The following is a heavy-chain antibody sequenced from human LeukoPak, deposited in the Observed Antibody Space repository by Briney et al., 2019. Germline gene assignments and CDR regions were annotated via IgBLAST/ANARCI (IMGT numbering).Heavy chain of an antibody. CDR3: AKRGLGSCSGSSCLQWVLDY. CDR1: GFTFSSYA. D-gene: IGHD2-15*01. J-gene: IGHJ4*02. Sequence: QPGGSLRLSCAASGFTFSSYAMNWVRQAPGKGLEWVSGISGSSGGTYYADSAKGRFTISRDNSKNTVYLQMNSLRAEDTAIYYCAKRGLGSCSGSSCLQWVLDYWGQGTLVTVSS. V-gene: IGHV3-23*01. CDR2: ISGSSGGT.